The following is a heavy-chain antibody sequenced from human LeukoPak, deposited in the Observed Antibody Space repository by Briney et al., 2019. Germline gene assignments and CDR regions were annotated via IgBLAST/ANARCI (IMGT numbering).Heavy chain of an antibody. CDR1: GGSISSSSYY. Sequence: SETLSLTCTVSGGSISSSSYYWGWIRQPPGKGLEWIGSIYFSGSTYYNPSLKSRVTISEDTSKNQFSLKLSSVTAADTAVYYCARDQGAVALNWGQGTLVTVSS. V-gene: IGHV4-39*07. D-gene: IGHD6-19*01. J-gene: IGHJ4*02. CDR3: ARDQGAVALN. CDR2: IYFSGST.